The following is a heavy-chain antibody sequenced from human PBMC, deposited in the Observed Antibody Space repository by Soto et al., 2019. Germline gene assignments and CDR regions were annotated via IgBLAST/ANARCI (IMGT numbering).Heavy chain of an antibody. D-gene: IGHD6-19*01. Sequence: GASVKVSCKASGYTFTGYYMHWVRQAPGQGLEWMGGIIPIFGTANYAQKFQGRVTITADESTSTAYMELSSLRSEDTAVYYCARRGSSGWYHYWGQGTLVTVSS. J-gene: IGHJ4*02. CDR2: IIPIFGTA. CDR3: ARRGSSGWYHY. CDR1: GYTFTGYY. V-gene: IGHV1-69*13.